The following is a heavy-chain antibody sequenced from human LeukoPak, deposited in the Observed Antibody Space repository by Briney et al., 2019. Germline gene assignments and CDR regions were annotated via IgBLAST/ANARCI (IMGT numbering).Heavy chain of an antibody. CDR1: GFTFSTYS. CDR2: ISSGSNHI. V-gene: IGHV3-21*01. CDR3: ARDPRYYYGMDV. J-gene: IGHJ6*02. Sequence: GGSLRLSCAASGFTFSTYSMNWVRQAPGMRLEWVSSISSGSNHIYYADSVKGRFTISRDNAKNSLYLQMNSLRAEDTAVYYCARDPRYYYGMDVWGQGTTVTVSS.